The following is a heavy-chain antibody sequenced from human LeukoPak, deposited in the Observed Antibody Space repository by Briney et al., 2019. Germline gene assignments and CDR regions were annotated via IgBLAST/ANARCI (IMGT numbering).Heavy chain of an antibody. J-gene: IGHJ4*02. V-gene: IGHV3-23*01. CDR2: ISGSGGST. CDR3: AKAQEGILSSSLDY. CDR1: GFTFSSYG. Sequence: GGSLRLSCAASGFTFSSYGMSWVRQAPGKGLEWVSAISGSGGSTYYADSVKGRFTISRDNSKNTLYLQMNSLRAEDTAVYYCAKAQEGILSSSLDYWGQGTLVTVSS. D-gene: IGHD6-13*01.